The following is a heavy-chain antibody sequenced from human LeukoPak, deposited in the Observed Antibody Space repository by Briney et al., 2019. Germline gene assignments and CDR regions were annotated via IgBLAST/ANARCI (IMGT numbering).Heavy chain of an antibody. CDR1: GYTFTSYG. Sequence: SVKVSCKASGYTFTSYGISWVRQAPGQGLEWMGWISAYNGNTNYAQKLQGRVTMTTDTSTSTAYMELRSLRSDDTAVYYCARQVVVVAAGYYYYMDVWGKGTTVTVSS. J-gene: IGHJ6*03. D-gene: IGHD2-15*01. V-gene: IGHV1-18*01. CDR3: ARQVVVVAAGYYYYMDV. CDR2: ISAYNGNT.